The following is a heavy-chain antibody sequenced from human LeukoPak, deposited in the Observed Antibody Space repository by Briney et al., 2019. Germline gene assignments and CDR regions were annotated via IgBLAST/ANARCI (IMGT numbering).Heavy chain of an antibody. CDR1: GYILTAYY. Sequence: GASVQVSCQASGYILTAYYMHWVRQAPGQGLECMGWINPHSGDTDYAQKFQGRVTMPRDTSITTAYMELSWLRSDDTAVYYCAREMFRGHNWFDPWGQGTLVTVSS. D-gene: IGHD3-10*02. V-gene: IGHV1-2*02. J-gene: IGHJ5*02. CDR3: AREMFRGHNWFDP. CDR2: INPHSGDT.